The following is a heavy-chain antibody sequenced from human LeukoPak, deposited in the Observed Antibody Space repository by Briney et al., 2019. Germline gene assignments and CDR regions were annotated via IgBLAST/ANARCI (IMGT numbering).Heavy chain of an antibody. V-gene: IGHV1-8*02. D-gene: IGHD3-10*01. CDR3: ALTPHVLRSWGAAFDI. Sequence: ASVKVSCKASGYTFTSYGISWVRQATGQGLEWMGWMNPNSGNTGYAQKFQGRVTMTRNTSISTAYMELSSLRSEDTAVYYCALTPHVLRSWGAAFDIWGQGTMVTVSS. CDR2: MNPNSGNT. J-gene: IGHJ3*02. CDR1: GYTFTSYG.